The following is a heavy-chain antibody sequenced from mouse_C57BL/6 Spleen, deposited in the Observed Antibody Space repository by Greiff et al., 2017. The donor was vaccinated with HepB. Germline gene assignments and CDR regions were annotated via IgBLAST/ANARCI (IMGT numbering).Heavy chain of an antibody. Sequence: EVNVVESGEGLVKPGGSLKLSCAASGFTFSSYAMSWVRQTPEKRLEWVAYISSGGDYIYYADTVKGRFTISRDNARNTLYLQMSSLKSEDTAMYYCTREGVGRRYFDVWGTGTTVTVSS. CDR3: TREGVGRRYFDV. D-gene: IGHD4-1*01. CDR1: GFTFSSYA. J-gene: IGHJ1*03. V-gene: IGHV5-9-1*02. CDR2: ISSGGDYI.